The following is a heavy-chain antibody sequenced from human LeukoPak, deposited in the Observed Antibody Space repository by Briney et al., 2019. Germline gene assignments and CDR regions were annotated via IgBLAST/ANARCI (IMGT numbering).Heavy chain of an antibody. CDR2: FDPEDGET. CDR1: GYTLTELS. V-gene: IGHV1-24*01. D-gene: IGHD3-10*01. Sequence: ASVKVSCKVSGYTLTELSMHWVRQAPGKGLEWMGGFDPEDGETIYAQKFQGRVTMTEDTSTDTAYMELSSLRSEDTAVYYCATNTGNSGPYGMDVWGQGTTVTVSS. J-gene: IGHJ6*02. CDR3: ATNTGNSGPYGMDV.